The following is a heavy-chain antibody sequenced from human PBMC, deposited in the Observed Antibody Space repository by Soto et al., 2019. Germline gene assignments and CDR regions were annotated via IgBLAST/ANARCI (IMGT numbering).Heavy chain of an antibody. CDR3: ARTGLIVVPPKWWFDP. J-gene: IGHJ5*02. V-gene: IGHV4-30-4*01. D-gene: IGHD3-22*01. Sequence: SETLSLTCTVSGGSISSGDYYWSWIRQPPGKGLEWIGYIYYSGSTYYNPSLKSRVTISVDTSKNQFSLKLSSATAADTAVYYCARTGLIVVPPKWWFDPWGQGTLVTVSS. CDR2: IYYSGST. CDR1: GGSISSGDYY.